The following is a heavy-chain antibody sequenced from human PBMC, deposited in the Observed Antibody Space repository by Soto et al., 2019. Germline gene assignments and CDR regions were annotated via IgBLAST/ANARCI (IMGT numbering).Heavy chain of an antibody. V-gene: IGHV1-69*12. J-gene: IGHJ4*02. CDR1: GGTFSSYA. CDR2: TIPIFGTA. CDR3: AAIKREGLAFDY. Sequence: QVQLVQSGAEVKKPGSSVKVSCKASGGTFSSYAISWVRQAPGQGLEWMGGTIPIFGTANYAQQFQGRVTITADESTSTAYMELSSLRSEDTAVYYCAAIKREGLAFDYWGQGTLVTVSS. D-gene: IGHD2-15*01.